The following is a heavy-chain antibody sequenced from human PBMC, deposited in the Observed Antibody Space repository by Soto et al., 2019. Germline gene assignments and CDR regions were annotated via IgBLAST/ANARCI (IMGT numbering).Heavy chain of an antibody. CDR2: ISGSGGST. V-gene: IGHV3-23*01. J-gene: IGHJ6*02. Sequence: GGSLRLSCAASGFTFSSYAMSWVRQAPGKGLEWVSAISGSGGSTYYADSVKGRFTISRDNSKNTLYLQMNSLRAEDTAVYYCAKGRTRLVGATLLRVPLVMDVWGQGTTVTVSS. CDR1: GFTFSSYA. D-gene: IGHD1-26*01. CDR3: AKGRTRLVGATLLRVPLVMDV.